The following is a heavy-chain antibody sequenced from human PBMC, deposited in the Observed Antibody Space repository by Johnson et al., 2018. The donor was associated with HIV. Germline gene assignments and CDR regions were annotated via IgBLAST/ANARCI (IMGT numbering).Heavy chain of an antibody. Sequence: VQLVEYGGGLIQPGGSLRLSCAASGFSVSSNYMTWVRQAPGKGLEWVSVIYSGGSIYYADSVKGRFTISRDNSKNTLHLQMNGLGVDDTAVYYCAKGGSSSSEPDAFDIWGQGTMVTVSS. CDR3: AKGGSSSSEPDAFDI. CDR2: IYSGGSI. V-gene: IGHV3-53*01. CDR1: GFSVSSNY. D-gene: IGHD6-6*01. J-gene: IGHJ3*02.